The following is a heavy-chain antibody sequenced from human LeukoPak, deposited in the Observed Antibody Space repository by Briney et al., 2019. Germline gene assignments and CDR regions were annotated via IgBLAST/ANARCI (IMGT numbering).Heavy chain of an antibody. D-gene: IGHD5-12*01. CDR2: ISDSGSIT. CDR3: AKGGSAYETDY. J-gene: IGHJ4*02. Sequence: PGGSLRLSCAASGFAFSSQAMGWVRQAPGKGLEWVSVISDSGSITYYADSVKGRFTISRDNSKNTLHLQMDSLRAEDTAVYYCAKGGSAYETDYWGQGTLVTVSS. CDR1: GFAFSSQA. V-gene: IGHV3-23*01.